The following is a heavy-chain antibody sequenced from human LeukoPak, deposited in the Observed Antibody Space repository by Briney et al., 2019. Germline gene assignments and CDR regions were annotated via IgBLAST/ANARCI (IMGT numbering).Heavy chain of an antibody. Sequence: GASVKVSCKASGYTFTGYYMHWVRQAPGQGLEWMGWINPNSGGTNYAQKFQGRVTMTRDTSISTAYMELSRLRSDDTAVYYCARDLATYYYDSSGYYPGGYWGQGTLVTVSP. V-gene: IGHV1-2*02. CDR3: ARDLATYYYDSSGYYPGGY. J-gene: IGHJ4*02. CDR1: GYTFTGYY. CDR2: INPNSGGT. D-gene: IGHD3-22*01.